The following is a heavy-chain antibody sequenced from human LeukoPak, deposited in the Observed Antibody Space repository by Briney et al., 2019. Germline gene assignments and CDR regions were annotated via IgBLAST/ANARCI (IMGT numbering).Heavy chain of an antibody. J-gene: IGHJ5*02. Sequence: ASVKVSCKASGYTCTGYYMHWVRQAPGQGLEWMGWINPNSGGTNYAQKFQGRVTMTRDTSISTAYMELSRLRSDDTAVYYCARLSYDSSGYYNWFDPWGQGTLVTVSS. D-gene: IGHD3-22*01. CDR2: INPNSGGT. CDR1: GYTCTGYY. CDR3: ARLSYDSSGYYNWFDP. V-gene: IGHV1-2*02.